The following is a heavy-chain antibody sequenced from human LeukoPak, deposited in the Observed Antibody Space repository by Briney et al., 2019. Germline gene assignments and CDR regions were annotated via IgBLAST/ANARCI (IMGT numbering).Heavy chain of an antibody. CDR3: ARVGYDSSGRHRYAFDI. V-gene: IGHV1-18*01. CDR2: INPNNGNT. J-gene: IGHJ3*02. Sequence: ASVKVSCKASGYTFIRYGISWVRQAPGQGLKWMGWINPNNGNTNYVQKLQGRVTMTADTSTSTAYMELRSLRSDDTAVYYCARVGYDSSGRHRYAFDIWGQGTMVTVSS. CDR1: GYTFIRYG. D-gene: IGHD3-22*01.